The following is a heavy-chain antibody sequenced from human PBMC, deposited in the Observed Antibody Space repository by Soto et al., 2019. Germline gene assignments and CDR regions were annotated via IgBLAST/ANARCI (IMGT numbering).Heavy chain of an antibody. J-gene: IGHJ5*02. CDR1: GGSISSSNW. CDR3: ARVVSCSGGSCLAP. CDR2: ISHSGST. V-gene: IGHV4-4*02. D-gene: IGHD2-15*01. Sequence: PSETLSLTCTVSGGSISSSNWWSWVRQPPGKGLEWIGEISHSGSTNYNPSLKSRVTMSVDTSKNHFSLKLSSVTAADTAVYYCARVVSCSGGSCLAPWGQGTLVTVSS.